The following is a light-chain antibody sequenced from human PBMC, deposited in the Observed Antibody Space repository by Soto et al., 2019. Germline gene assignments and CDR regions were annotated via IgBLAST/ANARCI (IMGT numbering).Light chain of an antibody. CDR2: GAS. J-gene: IGKJ4*01. V-gene: IGKV1D-12*01. CDR1: QDISTL. CDR3: QRADSFPLT. Sequence: DIQMTQSPSSVSASIGDTVTITCRASQDISTLLAWYQQKPGKAPKLLIYGASTLESGVPSRFSGRGSGTDFTLTISSLQPEDFATYFCQRADSFPLTFVGGTKVDIK.